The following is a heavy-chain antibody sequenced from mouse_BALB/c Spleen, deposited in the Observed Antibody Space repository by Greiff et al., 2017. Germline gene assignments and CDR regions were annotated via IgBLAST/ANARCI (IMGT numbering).Heavy chain of an antibody. CDR2: IWTGGGT. CDR1: GFSLTSYD. V-gene: IGHV2-9-2*01. D-gene: IGHD2-4*01. Sequence: QVQLKESGPGLVAPSQSLSITCTVSGFSLTSYDISWIRQPPGKGLEWLGVIWTGGGTNYNSAFMSRLSISKDNSKSQVFLKMNSLQTDDTAIYYCVREGYDYDLAMDYWGQGTSVTVSS. CDR3: VREGYDYDLAMDY. J-gene: IGHJ4*01.